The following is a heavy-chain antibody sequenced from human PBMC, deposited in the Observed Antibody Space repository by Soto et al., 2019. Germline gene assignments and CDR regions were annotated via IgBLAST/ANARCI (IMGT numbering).Heavy chain of an antibody. CDR3: ARGRGGYLSSSGHTHNYFDN. J-gene: IGHJ4*02. D-gene: IGHD3-10*01. CDR1: GGTFSSYA. V-gene: IGHV1-46*01. CDR2: INPSVSGA. Sequence: SVKVSCKASGGTFSSYAISWVRQAPGQGLEWMGKINPSVSGARYAQKFQGRVTMTRDTSTSTVYMELSSLRSEDTAVYYCARGRGGYLSSSGHTHNYFDNWGQGTPVTVSS.